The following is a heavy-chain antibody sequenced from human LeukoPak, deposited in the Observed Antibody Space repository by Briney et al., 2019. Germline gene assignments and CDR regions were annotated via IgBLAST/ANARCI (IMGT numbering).Heavy chain of an antibody. V-gene: IGHV4-31*03. CDR2: IYYSGTT. Sequence: SETLSLTCTVSGDSISSGGYYWSWIRQHPGKGLEWIGYIYYSGTTYYSPSPKSRLTISVDTSKNQFSLRLRSVTAADTAVYYCARGPYYYDSRHFDYWGQGTLVTVSS. D-gene: IGHD3-22*01. CDR3: ARGPYYYDSRHFDY. CDR1: GDSISSGGYY. J-gene: IGHJ4*02.